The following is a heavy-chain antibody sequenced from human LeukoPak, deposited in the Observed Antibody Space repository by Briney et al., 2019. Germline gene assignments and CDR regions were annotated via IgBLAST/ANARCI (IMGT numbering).Heavy chain of an antibody. J-gene: IGHJ5*02. CDR1: GFPFSVAW. Sequence: PGGSLRLSCAASGFPFSVAWMHWFRQAPGKGLMWVSRITTDETTTYADSVRGRFSISRDNAKNTVYLQMNSLRVEDTAVYYCARANGRVNWFDPWGQGTLVTVSS. CDR2: ITTDETT. D-gene: IGHD1-1*01. V-gene: IGHV3-74*01. CDR3: ARANGRVNWFDP.